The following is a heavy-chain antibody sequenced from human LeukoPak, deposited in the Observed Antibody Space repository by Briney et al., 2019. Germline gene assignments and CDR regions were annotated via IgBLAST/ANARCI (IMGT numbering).Heavy chain of an antibody. CDR2: IYYSGST. V-gene: IGHV4-59*01. CDR1: GGSISSYY. CDR3: ARSYSGRGSAFDI. D-gene: IGHD5-12*01. J-gene: IGHJ3*02. Sequence: SETLSLTCTLSGGSISSYYWSWIRQPPGKGLEWIGYIYYSGSTNYNPSLKSRVTISVDTSKNQFSLKLSSVTAADTAVYYCARSYSGRGSAFDIWGQGTMVTVSS.